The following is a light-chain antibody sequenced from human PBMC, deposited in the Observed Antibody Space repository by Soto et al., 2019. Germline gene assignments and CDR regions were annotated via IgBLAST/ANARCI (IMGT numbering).Light chain of an antibody. J-gene: IGKJ4*01. CDR1: QRLSSN. V-gene: IGKV3-11*01. CDR3: QQRSNWTLT. Sequence: EIVMTQSPATLSVSPGERATLSCRASQRLSSNLAWYQQKPGQAPRLLIYGVSTRATGVPARLSGSGSGTDFTLTISSLEPEDFAVYYCQQRSNWTLTFGGGTKVDIX. CDR2: GVS.